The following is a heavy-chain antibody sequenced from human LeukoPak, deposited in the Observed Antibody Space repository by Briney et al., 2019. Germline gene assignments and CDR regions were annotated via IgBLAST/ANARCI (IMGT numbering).Heavy chain of an antibody. D-gene: IGHD5-24*01. Sequence: SETLSLTCTVSGVSISSSNNFWGWIRQPPGKGLEWIGSVHYSGTTYYIPSLKSRVTISVDKSTNTFSLKLSSVSAADTAVYYCARHEEEDGYNAKTFGYWGQGTLVTVSS. V-gene: IGHV4-39*01. J-gene: IGHJ4*02. CDR3: ARHEEEDGYNAKTFGY. CDR2: VHYSGTT. CDR1: GVSISSSNNF.